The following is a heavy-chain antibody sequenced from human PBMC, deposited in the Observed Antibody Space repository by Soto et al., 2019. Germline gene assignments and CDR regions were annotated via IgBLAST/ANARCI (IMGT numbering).Heavy chain of an antibody. CDR2: IYDSGST. D-gene: IGHD2-15*01. CDR1: GGSVSSFSYY. Sequence: SETLSLTCTVSGGSVSSFSYYWSWIRQPPGKGLEWIGYIYDSGSTNYNPSLKSRVTISVDTSKNQFSLKVSSVTAADTAVYSCARGYCTGGSCSYYYGMDVWGQGTTVTVSS. CDR3: ARGYCTGGSCSYYYGMDV. J-gene: IGHJ6*02. V-gene: IGHV4-61*01.